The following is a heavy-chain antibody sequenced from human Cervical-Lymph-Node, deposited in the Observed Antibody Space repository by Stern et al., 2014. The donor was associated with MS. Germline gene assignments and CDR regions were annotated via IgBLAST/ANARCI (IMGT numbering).Heavy chain of an antibody. J-gene: IGHJ6*02. CDR1: GFTLSNYW. Sequence: EMQLVESGAGLVQPGGSLRLSCAASGFTLSNYWMHWVRQAPGQGLVWVSRSNSDGSTTGYADCVKGRFTISRDNAKNTVYLQMNSLRAEDTAVYYCAREPSSRMDVWGQGTTVSVAS. CDR2: SNSDGSTT. D-gene: IGHD6-13*01. V-gene: IGHV3-74*01. CDR3: AREPSSRMDV.